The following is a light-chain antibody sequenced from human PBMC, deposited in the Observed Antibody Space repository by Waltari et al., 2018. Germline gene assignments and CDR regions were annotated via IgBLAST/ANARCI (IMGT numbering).Light chain of an antibody. Sequence: EIVLTQSPATLSLSPGERATLSCRASQSVSSRLAWYHQKPGQAPRLLIYGASSRATDIPDRFSGSGSGTDFTLTISSLEPEEFAVYFCQQYSDWWTFGQGTKVEIK. J-gene: IGKJ1*01. CDR1: QSVSSR. CDR2: GAS. V-gene: IGKV3-15*01. CDR3: QQYSDWWT.